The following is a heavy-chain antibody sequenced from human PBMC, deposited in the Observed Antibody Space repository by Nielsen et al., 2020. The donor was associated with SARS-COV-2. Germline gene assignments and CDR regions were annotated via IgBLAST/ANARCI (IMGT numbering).Heavy chain of an antibody. Sequence: GSLRLSCAASGFSFAEYGMHWVRQAPGKGPEWVAVTSYDGGFKDYGNSVKGRFTVSRDNSKNTVYLQMHSLRAEDTALYYCAKENFESTDYGEDAFDIWGQGTLVTVSS. D-gene: IGHD4/OR15-4a*01. CDR3: AKENFESTDYGEDAFDI. J-gene: IGHJ3*02. CDR1: GFSFAEYG. CDR2: TSYDGGFK. V-gene: IGHV3-33*05.